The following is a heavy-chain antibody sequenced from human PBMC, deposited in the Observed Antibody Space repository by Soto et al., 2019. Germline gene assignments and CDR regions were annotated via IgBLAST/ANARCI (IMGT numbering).Heavy chain of an antibody. CDR2: IYHSGST. D-gene: IGHD6-13*01. Sequence: SETLFLTCAVSGYSISSGYYWGWIRQPPGKGLEWIGSIYHSGSTYYNPSLKSRVTISVDTSKNQLSLKLSSVTAADTAVYYCARDEHQAAAGTTSFDYWGQGTLVTVSS. CDR3: ARDEHQAAAGTTSFDY. CDR1: GYSISSGYY. V-gene: IGHV4-38-2*02. J-gene: IGHJ4*02.